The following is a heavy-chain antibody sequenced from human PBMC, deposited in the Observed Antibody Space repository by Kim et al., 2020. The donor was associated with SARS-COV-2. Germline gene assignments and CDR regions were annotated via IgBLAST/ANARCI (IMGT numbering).Heavy chain of an antibody. CDR2: ISGSGDRT. Sequence: GGSLRLSCAASGFIFSSFVMNWVRQAPGKGLEWVSSISGSGDRTYYVDSVKGRFTISRDNSKNTLSLQMNSLRVEDSAVYYCAKEHWRQDALNDAFAEWGQGTMVTVSS. CDR1: GFIFSSFV. J-gene: IGHJ3*01. D-gene: IGHD2-15*01. CDR3: AKEHWRQDALNDAFAE. V-gene: IGHV3-23*01.